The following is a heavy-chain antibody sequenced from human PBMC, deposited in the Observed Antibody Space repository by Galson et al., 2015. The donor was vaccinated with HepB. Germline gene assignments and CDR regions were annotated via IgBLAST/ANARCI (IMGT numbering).Heavy chain of an antibody. CDR2: INAGNGNT. D-gene: IGHD3-22*01. Sequence: SVKVSCKASGYTFTSYAMHWVRQAPGQRLEWMGWINAGNGNTKYSQKFQGRVTITRDTSASTAYMELSNLRSEDTAVYYCARVGIYYDSSGYYPLDYWGQGTLVTVSS. CDR3: ARVGIYYDSSGYYPLDY. J-gene: IGHJ4*02. CDR1: GYTFTSYA. V-gene: IGHV1-3*01.